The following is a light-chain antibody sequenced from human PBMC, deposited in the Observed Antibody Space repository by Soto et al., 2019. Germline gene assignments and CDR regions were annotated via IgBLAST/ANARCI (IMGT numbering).Light chain of an antibody. Sequence: DIQMTQSPYTLSASVGRRVTITCRASQSISSWLAWYQQKPGKAPNLLIYKASSLESGVPSRFSGSGTGTEFTLTISSLQPEDFATYYCQQYKSYSRTFGQGTKVDIK. CDR1: QSISSW. CDR2: KAS. V-gene: IGKV1-5*03. CDR3: QQYKSYSRT. J-gene: IGKJ1*01.